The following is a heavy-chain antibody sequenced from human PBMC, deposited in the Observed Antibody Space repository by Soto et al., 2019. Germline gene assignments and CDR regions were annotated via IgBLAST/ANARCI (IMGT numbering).Heavy chain of an antibody. Sequence: GGSLRLSCAASGFTFSSYAMHWVRQAPGKGLEWVAVISYDGSNKYYADSVKGRFTISRDNSKNTLYLQMNSLRAEDTAVYYCARDVIAVAGHFDYWGQGTLVTVSS. D-gene: IGHD6-19*01. J-gene: IGHJ4*02. V-gene: IGHV3-30-3*01. CDR1: GFTFSSYA. CDR3: ARDVIAVAGHFDY. CDR2: ISYDGSNK.